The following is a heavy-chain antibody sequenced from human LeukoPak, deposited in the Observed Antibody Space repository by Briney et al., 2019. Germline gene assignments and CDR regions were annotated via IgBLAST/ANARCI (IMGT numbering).Heavy chain of an antibody. V-gene: IGHV4-30-4*01. CDR1: GGSISSGDFY. J-gene: IGHJ4*02. CDR3: ASFYQALYFDY. CDR2: IYYSGST. Sequence: TQTLSLICTVSGGSISSGDFYWSWIRQPPGKGLEWIGYIYYSGSTYYNPSLKSRVTISVDTSKNQFSLKLSSVTAADTAVYYCASFYQALYFDYWGQGTLVTVFS. D-gene: IGHD3-16*02.